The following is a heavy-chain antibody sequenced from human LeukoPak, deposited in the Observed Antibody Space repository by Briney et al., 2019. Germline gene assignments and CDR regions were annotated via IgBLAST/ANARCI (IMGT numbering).Heavy chain of an antibody. CDR2: ISGIVGST. D-gene: IGHD1-26*01. Sequence: PGGSLRLSCAASGFTLSSYAISWVRQAPGKGLEWVSDISGIVGSTYYGDSVKGRFTSSRDNSMKTMYLQMNSLRAEDTAVYYCVRRRTGGSSKFPWDYWGQGTLVTVSS. CDR1: GFTLSSYA. CDR3: VRRRTGGSSKFPWDY. J-gene: IGHJ4*02. V-gene: IGHV3-23*01.